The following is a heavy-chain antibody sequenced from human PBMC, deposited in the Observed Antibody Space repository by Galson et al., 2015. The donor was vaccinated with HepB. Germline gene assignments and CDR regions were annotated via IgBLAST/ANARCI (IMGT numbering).Heavy chain of an antibody. CDR3: ARDKREGWSLIDY. Sequence: SLRLSCAASGFTFSSYAMHWVRQAPGKGLEWVAVISYDGSNKYYADSVKGRFTISRDNSKNTLYLQMNSLRAEDTAVYYCARDKREGWSLIDYWGQGTLVTVSS. D-gene: IGHD2-21*02. V-gene: IGHV3-30-3*01. CDR2: ISYDGSNK. CDR1: GFTFSSYA. J-gene: IGHJ4*02.